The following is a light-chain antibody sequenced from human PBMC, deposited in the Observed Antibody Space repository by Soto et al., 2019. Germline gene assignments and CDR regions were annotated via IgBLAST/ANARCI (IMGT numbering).Light chain of an antibody. V-gene: IGLV2-11*01. CDR3: CSYAGSYTCAHVV. Sequence: QSALTQPRSVSGSPGQSVTISCTGTSSDVGGYNYVSWYQQHPGKAPKLMIYDVSKRPSGVPDRFSGSKSGNTASLTISGLQPEDEADYYCCSYAGSYTCAHVVFGGGTKLTVL. J-gene: IGLJ2*01. CDR1: SSDVGGYNY. CDR2: DVS.